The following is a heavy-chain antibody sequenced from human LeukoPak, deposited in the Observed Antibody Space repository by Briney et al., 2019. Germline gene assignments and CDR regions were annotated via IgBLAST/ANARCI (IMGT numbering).Heavy chain of an antibody. CDR3: ARLFWFGDGGYFQH. Sequence: GESLKISCKGSGYRFTSYWIGWVRQMPGKGLEWMGIIYPGDSETKYSPSLQGQVTISADRSTSTAYLQWSSLKASDTAMYYCARLFWFGDGGYFQHWGQGTLVTVSS. V-gene: IGHV5-51*01. CDR2: IYPGDSET. D-gene: IGHD3-10*01. J-gene: IGHJ1*01. CDR1: GYRFTSYW.